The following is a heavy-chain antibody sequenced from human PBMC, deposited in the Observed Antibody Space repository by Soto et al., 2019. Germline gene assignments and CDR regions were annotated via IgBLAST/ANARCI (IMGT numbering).Heavy chain of an antibody. CDR2: IWYDGSNK. J-gene: IGHJ4*02. CDR3: ASGNIAVAGTFGGYFDY. CDR1: GFTFSSYG. V-gene: IGHV3-33*01. D-gene: IGHD6-19*01. Sequence: GGSLRLSCAASGFTFSSYGMHWVRQAPGKGLEWVAVIWYDGSNKYYADSVKGRFTISRDNSKNTLYLQMNSLRAEDTAVYYCASGNIAVAGTFGGYFDYWGQGTLVTVSS.